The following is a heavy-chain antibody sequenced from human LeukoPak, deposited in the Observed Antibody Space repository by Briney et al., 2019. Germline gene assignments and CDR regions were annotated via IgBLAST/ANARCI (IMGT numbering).Heavy chain of an antibody. V-gene: IGHV3-7*01. CDR3: ARDRGDSSTSWNY. D-gene: IGHD6-19*01. CDR1: GFTFRTYR. Sequence: PGGPLRLSCAASGFTFRTYRMSWVRQAPGKGLEGVANIKPDGSETKYVDSVKGRFTVSRDNAQSSLYLQMNSLRAEDTAVHYCARDRGDSSTSWNYWGQGTLVTVSS. J-gene: IGHJ4*02. CDR2: IKPDGSET.